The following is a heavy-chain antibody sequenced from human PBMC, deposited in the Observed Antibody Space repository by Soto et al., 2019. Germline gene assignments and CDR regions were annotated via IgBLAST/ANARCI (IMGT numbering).Heavy chain of an antibody. J-gene: IGHJ5*02. D-gene: IGHD3-22*01. CDR3: ARAGDSRGYVWFDP. CDR2: IYHSGST. V-gene: IGHV4-30-2*01. Sequence: SETLSLTCAVSGGSISSGGYSWSWIRQPPGKGLEWIGYIYHSGSTYYNPSLKSRATISVDRSKNQFSLKLSAVTAADTAVYYCARAGDSRGYVWFDPWGQGTLVTVSA. CDR1: GGSISSGGYS.